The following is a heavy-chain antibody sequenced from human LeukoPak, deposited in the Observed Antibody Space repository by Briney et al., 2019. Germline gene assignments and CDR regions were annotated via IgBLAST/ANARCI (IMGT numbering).Heavy chain of an antibody. Sequence: PGGSPRLSCAASGFTFSSYGMHWVRQAPGKGLEWVAFIRYDGGNKYYADSVKGRFTISRDNSKNTLYLQMNSLRAEDTAVYYCTTGPYSNYVWGQGTLVTVSS. D-gene: IGHD4-11*01. CDR1: GFTFSSYG. CDR2: IRYDGGNK. CDR3: TTGPYSNYV. J-gene: IGHJ4*02. V-gene: IGHV3-30*02.